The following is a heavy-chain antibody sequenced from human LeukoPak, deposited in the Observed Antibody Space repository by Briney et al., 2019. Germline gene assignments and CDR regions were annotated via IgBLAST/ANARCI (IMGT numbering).Heavy chain of an antibody. CDR2: IIPIFGTA. CDR3: ARAHCSSTSCYPRSPYYFDY. D-gene: IGHD2-2*01. V-gene: IGHV1-69*06. J-gene: IGHJ4*02. CDR1: GGTFSSYA. Sequence: SVKVSCKASGGTFSSYAISWVRQAPGQGLEWMGGIIPIFGTANYAQKLQGRVTITADKSTSTAYMELSSLRSEDTAVYYCARAHCSSTSCYPRSPYYFDYWGQGTLVTVSS.